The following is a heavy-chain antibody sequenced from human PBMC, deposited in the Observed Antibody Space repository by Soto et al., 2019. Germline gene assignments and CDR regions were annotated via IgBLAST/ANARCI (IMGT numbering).Heavy chain of an antibody. CDR1: GYTFTRSG. D-gene: IGHD5-12*01. CDR3: AREGVAPYYYYGMDV. Sequence: QVQLVQSGAEVKKPGASVKVSCKASGYTFTRSGISWVRQDPGQGLEWMGWISTYNGDTNYAQKFQGRVTMTTDTSTSTAYMELRSLRSGDTAVYYCAREGVAPYYYYGMDVWGQGTTVTVSS. V-gene: IGHV1-18*01. CDR2: ISTYNGDT. J-gene: IGHJ6*02.